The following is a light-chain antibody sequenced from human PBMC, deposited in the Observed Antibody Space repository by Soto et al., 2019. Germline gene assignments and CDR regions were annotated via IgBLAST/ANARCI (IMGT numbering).Light chain of an antibody. V-gene: IGKV1-39*01. CDR1: QSINNY. J-gene: IGKJ2*01. CDR3: QRSYNSPYT. Sequence: DIQMTQSPSSLSASLGDRVTITCRASQSINNYLNWYQQEEGKAPKLLIYAATSLQSGVPSRFSGSGSGTEFTLTIRSLQPGDFATCYCQRSYNSPYTFGLGTKLEIK. CDR2: AAT.